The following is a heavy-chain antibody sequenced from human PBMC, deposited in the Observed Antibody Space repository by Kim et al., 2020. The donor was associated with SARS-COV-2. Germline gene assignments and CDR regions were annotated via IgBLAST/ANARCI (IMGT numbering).Heavy chain of an antibody. CDR3: ARDMWFGYSYDYNAMDV. D-gene: IGHD3-16*01. V-gene: IGHV4-4*02. CDR1: GGSISTSNW. CDR2: IYRGGNT. Sequence: SETLSLTCVVSGGSISTSNWWSWVRPAPGKGLEWIGEIYRGGNTNYKPSLKSRVTISIDKSQNEVSLKLSSVTAADTAMYYCARDMWFGYSYDYNAMDVWGQGTTVTVSS. J-gene: IGHJ6*02.